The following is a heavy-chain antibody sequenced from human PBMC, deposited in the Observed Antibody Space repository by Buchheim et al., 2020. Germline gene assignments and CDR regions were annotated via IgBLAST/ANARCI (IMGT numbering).Heavy chain of an antibody. D-gene: IGHD2-15*01. J-gene: IGHJ3*02. CDR1: GFSVSSYE. Sequence: EVQLVESGGGLVEPGGSLRLSCAGSGFSVSSYEMNWVRQAPGKGLEWLSYMSTNGNVIKYADSVRGRFTISRDSAKDLLYLQMNSLRVEDTAVYYCASEGSGSLNDAFDIWGQGT. V-gene: IGHV3-48*03. CDR2: MSTNGNVI. CDR3: ASEGSGSLNDAFDI.